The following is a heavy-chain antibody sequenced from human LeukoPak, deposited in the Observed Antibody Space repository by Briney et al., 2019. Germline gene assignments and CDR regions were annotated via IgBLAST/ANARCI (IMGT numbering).Heavy chain of an antibody. J-gene: IGHJ4*02. V-gene: IGHV4-39*01. CDR2: IYYSGST. D-gene: IGHD6-13*01. CDR1: GGSISSSSYY. CDR3: ASQHSSWSERDFDY. Sequence: PSETLSLTCTVSGGSISSSSYYWGWIRQPPGKGLEWIGSIYYSGSTYYNPSLKSRVTISVDTSKNQFSLKLSSVTAADTAVYYCASQHSSWSERDFDYWGQGTLVTVSS.